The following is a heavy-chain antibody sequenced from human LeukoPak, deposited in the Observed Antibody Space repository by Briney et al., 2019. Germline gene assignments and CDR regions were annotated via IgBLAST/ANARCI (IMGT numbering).Heavy chain of an antibody. CDR1: GFNVISRY. D-gene: IGHD2-21*01. Sequence: GGSLRLSCAVSGFNVISRYMSWVRQAPGKGLEWVSVINSANDTFYTDSVKGRFTVSRDNSKNTLYLQMNSLRVEDTAVYYCARDESGDNDAFDIWGQGTMVTVSS. CDR3: ARDESGDNDAFDI. J-gene: IGHJ3*02. CDR2: INSANDT. V-gene: IGHV3-66*01.